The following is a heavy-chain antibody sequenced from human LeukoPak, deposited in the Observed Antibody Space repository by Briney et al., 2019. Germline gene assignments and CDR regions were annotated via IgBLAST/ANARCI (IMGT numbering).Heavy chain of an antibody. V-gene: IGHV3-23*01. D-gene: IGHD3-22*01. CDR2: ISGSGGTT. J-gene: IGHJ3*02. CDR1: GFTFSSYA. Sequence: GGSLRLSCAASGFTFSSYAMNWVRQAPGKGLEWVSVISGSGGTTYYADSVKGRFTISRDNAKNSLYLQMNSLRAEDTALYYCAKGRRGYYYDSSGYYDAFDIWGQGTMVTVSS. CDR3: AKGRRGYYYDSSGYYDAFDI.